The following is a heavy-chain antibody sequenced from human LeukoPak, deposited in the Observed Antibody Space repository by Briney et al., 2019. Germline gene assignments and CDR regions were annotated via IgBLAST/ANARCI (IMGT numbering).Heavy chain of an antibody. CDR2: IYTSGST. D-gene: IGHD2-21*02. CDR3: ARDAVTYDAFDI. CDR1: GGSISSYY. Sequence: PSETLSLTCTVSGGSISSYYWSWIRQPAGKGLEWIGRIYTSGSTNYNPSLKSRVTISVGTSKNQFSLKLSSVTAADTAVYYCARDAVTYDAFDIWGQGTMVTVSS. V-gene: IGHV4-4*07. J-gene: IGHJ3*02.